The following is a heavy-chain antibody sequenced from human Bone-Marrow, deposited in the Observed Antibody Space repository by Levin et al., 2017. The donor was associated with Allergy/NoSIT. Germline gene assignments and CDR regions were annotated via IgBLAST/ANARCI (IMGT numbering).Heavy chain of an antibody. CDR2: IYGSDGT. Sequence: PGESLKISCAASGFTVRSHYMSWVRQAPGRGLEWVSAIYGSDGTSYADSAKGRFTISRDNSKNTLYLQMNSLRVEDTAVYYCATGRQYSFDSLYGFDYWGQGTLVTVSS. J-gene: IGHJ4*02. CDR1: GFTVRSHY. D-gene: IGHD3-9*01. CDR3: ATGRQYSFDSLYGFDY. V-gene: IGHV3-53*01.